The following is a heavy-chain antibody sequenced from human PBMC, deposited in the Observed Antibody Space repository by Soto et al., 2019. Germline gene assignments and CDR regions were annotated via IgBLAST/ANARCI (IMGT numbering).Heavy chain of an antibody. D-gene: IGHD2-15*01. Sequence: VQLVESGGGVVQPGMSLRRSCAASGFTFSSYGMHWVRQAPGKGLEWVAVISYDGSNKYYADSVKGRFTISRDNSKNTLYLQMNSLRAEDTAVYYCARAGGLLLDYWGQGTLVTVSS. V-gene: IGHV3-30*03. CDR2: ISYDGSNK. CDR1: GFTFSSYG. J-gene: IGHJ4*02. CDR3: ARAGGLLLDY.